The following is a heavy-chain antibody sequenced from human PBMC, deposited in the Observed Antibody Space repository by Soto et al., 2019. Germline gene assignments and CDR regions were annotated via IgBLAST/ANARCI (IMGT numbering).Heavy chain of an antibody. CDR3: ARGLATAASNWFDP. CDR1: GGSFSSYY. CDR2: INHSGST. J-gene: IGHJ5*02. Sequence: PSETLSLTCAVYGGSFSSYYWRWIRQPPGKGLEWIGEINHSGSTNYNPSLKSRVTISVDTSKNQFSLKLSSVTAADTAVYYCARGLATAASNWFDPWGQGTLVTVSS. V-gene: IGHV4-34*01. D-gene: IGHD6-13*01.